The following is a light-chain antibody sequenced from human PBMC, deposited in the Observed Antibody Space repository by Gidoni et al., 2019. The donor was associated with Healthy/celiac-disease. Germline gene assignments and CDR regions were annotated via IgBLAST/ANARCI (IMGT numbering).Light chain of an antibody. CDR2: KAS. CDR1: QSISSC. Sequence: DIQMTQSPSTLSASVGDRVTITCRASQSISSCLACYQQKPGKAPKLLIYKASSLESWVPSRFGGRGSVTEFTLTISSLQPDYFATFYCQQYNSYSPGFGQGTKVEIK. CDR3: QQYNSYSPG. J-gene: IGKJ1*01. V-gene: IGKV1-5*03.